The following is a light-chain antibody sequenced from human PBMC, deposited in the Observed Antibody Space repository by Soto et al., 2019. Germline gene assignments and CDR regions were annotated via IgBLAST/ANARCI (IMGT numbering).Light chain of an antibody. CDR3: QHYKTYPWT. Sequence: IQMTQSPSTLSASVGDRVTITCRASRSFSSWLAWYQQKPGEAPKLLIYDASSLKRGVPPRFSGSGSGTEFTLTISSLQPDDFATYYCQHYKTYPWTFGQGTKVDIK. CDR2: DAS. V-gene: IGKV1-5*01. J-gene: IGKJ1*01. CDR1: RSFSSW.